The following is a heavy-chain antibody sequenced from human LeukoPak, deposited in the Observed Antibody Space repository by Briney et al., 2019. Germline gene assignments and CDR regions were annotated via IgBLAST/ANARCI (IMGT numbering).Heavy chain of an antibody. CDR2: IYENGGTT. CDR3: AKDFRIGYSAHFDY. J-gene: IGHJ4*02. V-gene: IGHV3-23*01. Sequence: GGSLRLSCVGSGFTFRSHAMRWVRQAPEKGLEFVSGIYENGGTTYYADSVKGRFSISRDNSKNTLYLQMDSLRGEDTAVYYCAKDFRIGYSAHFDYWGQGALVTVSS. CDR1: GFTFRSHA. D-gene: IGHD2-21*01.